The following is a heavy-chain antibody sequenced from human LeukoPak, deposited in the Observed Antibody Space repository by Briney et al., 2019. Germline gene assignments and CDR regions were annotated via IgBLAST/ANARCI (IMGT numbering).Heavy chain of an antibody. D-gene: IGHD4-17*01. J-gene: IGHJ4*02. CDR1: GYTFNDYY. CDR2: INPNSGGT. CDR3: SRAPGDYSFD. Sequence: ASVKVSCKASGYTFNDYYMHCVRQAPGQGLAGLGWINPNSGGTNYAHKLQDRVTITRNTSISTVYMELSRLRSHDTAVDYYSRAPGDYSFDWGQGTLVTVSS. V-gene: IGHV1-2*02.